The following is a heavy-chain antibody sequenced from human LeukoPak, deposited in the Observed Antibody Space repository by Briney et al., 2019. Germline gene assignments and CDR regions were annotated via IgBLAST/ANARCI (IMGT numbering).Heavy chain of an antibody. V-gene: IGHV4-59*01. D-gene: IGHD4-17*01. CDR2: IYYSGST. CDR3: ARGAYGDPTSFDY. Sequence: SETLSLTCTVSGGSISSYYWSWIRQPPGKGLEWIGYIYYSGSTNYNPSLKSRVTISVDTSKNQFSLKLSSVTTADTAVYYCARGAYGDPTSFDYWGQGTLVTVSS. J-gene: IGHJ4*02. CDR1: GGSISSYY.